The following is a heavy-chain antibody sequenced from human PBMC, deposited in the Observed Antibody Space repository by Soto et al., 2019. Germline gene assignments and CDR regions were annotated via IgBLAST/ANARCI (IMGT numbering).Heavy chain of an antibody. V-gene: IGHV1-69*13. CDR2: IIPIFGTA. CDR3: ARGGVSGQLVDWFDP. J-gene: IGHJ5*02. D-gene: IGHD6-6*01. Sequence: SVKVSCKASGGTFSSYAISWVRQAPGQGLEWMGGIIPIFGTANYAQKFQGRVTITADESTSTAYMELSSLRSEDTAVYYCARGGVSGQLVDWFDPWGQGTLVTVS. CDR1: GGTFSSYA.